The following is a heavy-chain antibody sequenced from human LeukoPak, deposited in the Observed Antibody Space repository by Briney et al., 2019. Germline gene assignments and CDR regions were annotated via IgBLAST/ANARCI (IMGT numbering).Heavy chain of an antibody. CDR1: GFTFSSYG. Sequence: GGSLRLSCAASGFTFSSYGMSWVRQAPGKGLEWVSAISGSGGSTYYADSVKGRFTISRDNSKNTLYLQMNSLRAEDTAVYYCASQWAAYCGGDCYSEDWGQGTLVTVSS. D-gene: IGHD2-21*02. CDR2: ISGSGGST. V-gene: IGHV3-23*01. CDR3: ASQWAAYCGGDCYSED. J-gene: IGHJ4*02.